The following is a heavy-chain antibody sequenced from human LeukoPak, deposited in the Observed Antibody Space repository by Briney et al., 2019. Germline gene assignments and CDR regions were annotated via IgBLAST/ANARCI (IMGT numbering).Heavy chain of an antibody. D-gene: IGHD5-18*01. CDR2: ITSGSSYR. CDR3: ARGLNSYAPVDY. CDR1: GFTFSN. J-gene: IGHJ4*02. Sequence: PGGSLRLSCAASGFTFSNMNWARQAPGKGLEWVSSITSGSSYRFYADSVKGRFTISRDNAKNSLYLQMNSLRAEDTAVYYCARGLNSYAPVDYWGQGTLVTVSS. V-gene: IGHV3-21*01.